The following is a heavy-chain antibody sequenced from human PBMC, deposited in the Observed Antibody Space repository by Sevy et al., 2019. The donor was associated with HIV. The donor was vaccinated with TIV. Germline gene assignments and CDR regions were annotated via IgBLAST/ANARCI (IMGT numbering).Heavy chain of an antibody. Sequence: GGSLRLSCAVSGFTFRNFWMSWVRQAPGKGLEWVANIRQDGSEKYDVDSVMGRFTISRDNAKNSLFLQLNSLRADDTAIYYCTISYFCSGTSYGIDLWGRGTTVTVSS. CDR1: GFTFRNFW. J-gene: IGHJ6*02. D-gene: IGHD3-10*01. V-gene: IGHV3-7*01. CDR2: IRQDGSEK. CDR3: TISYFCSGTSYGIDL.